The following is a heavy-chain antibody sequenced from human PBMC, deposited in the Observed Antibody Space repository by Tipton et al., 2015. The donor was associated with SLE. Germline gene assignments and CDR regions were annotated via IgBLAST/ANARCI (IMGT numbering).Heavy chain of an antibody. V-gene: IGHV4-59*11. Sequence: QLVQSGAEVKPSETLSLTCTVSSGSISSRYWTWIRQPPGKGLEWIGYIYYSGSTNYNPSLKSRVTISVDTSKNQFSLKLSSVTAADTAVYYCARSRGSSGWVDYWGQGTLVTVSS. CDR1: SGSISSRY. CDR2: IYYSGST. D-gene: IGHD6-19*01. J-gene: IGHJ4*02. CDR3: ARSRGSSGWVDY.